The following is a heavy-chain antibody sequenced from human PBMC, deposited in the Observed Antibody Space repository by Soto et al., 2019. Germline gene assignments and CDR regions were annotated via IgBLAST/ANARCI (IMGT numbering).Heavy chain of an antibody. J-gene: IGHJ5*02. CDR2: IKQDGSEK. D-gene: IGHD5-18*01. CDR1: GFTFSSYW. V-gene: IGHV3-7*05. CDR3: ARETVSEYSYGYGNWFDP. Sequence: EVQLVESGGGLVQPGGSLRLSCAASGFTFSSYWMSWVRQAPGKGLEWVANIKQDGSEKYYVDSVKGRFTISRDNAKNSLYLQMNSLRAEDTAVYYCARETVSEYSYGYGNWFDPWSQGTLVTVSS.